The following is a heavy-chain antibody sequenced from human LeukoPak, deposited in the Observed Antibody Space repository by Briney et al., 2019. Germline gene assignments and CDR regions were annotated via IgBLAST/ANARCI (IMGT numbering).Heavy chain of an antibody. CDR2: IYYSGST. D-gene: IGHD2-15*01. J-gene: IGHJ4*02. V-gene: IGHV4-31*03. CDR3: AREPLYCSGGSCYRPYYFDY. CDR1: GGSISSGGYY. Sequence: SRTLSLTCTVSGGSISSGGYYWSWIRQHPGKGLEWIGYIYYSGSTYYNPSLKSRVTISVDTSKNQFSLKLSSVTAADTAVYYCAREPLYCSGGSCYRPYYFDYWGQGTLVTVSS.